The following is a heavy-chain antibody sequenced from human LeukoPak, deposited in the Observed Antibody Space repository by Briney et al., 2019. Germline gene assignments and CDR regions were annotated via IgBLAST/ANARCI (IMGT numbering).Heavy chain of an antibody. J-gene: IGHJ4*02. D-gene: IGHD3-3*01. CDR1: GGSISSSSYY. CDR3: ASRAIFGVVILDY. Sequence: PSENLSLTCTVSGGSISSSSYYWGWIRQPPGKGLEWIGSIYYSGSTYYNPSLKSRVTISVDTSKNQFSLKLSSVTAADTAVYYCASRAIFGVVILDYWGQGTLVTVSS. CDR2: IYYSGST. V-gene: IGHV4-39*01.